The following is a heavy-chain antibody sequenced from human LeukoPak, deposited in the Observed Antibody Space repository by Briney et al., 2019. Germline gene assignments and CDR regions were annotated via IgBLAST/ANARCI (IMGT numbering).Heavy chain of an antibody. CDR1: GGSISSGGYY. Sequence: TLSLTCTVSGGSISSGGYYWSWIRQHPGKGLEWIGYIYYSGSTYYNPSLKSRVTISVDTSKNQFSLKLSSVTAADTAVYYCARSRYRTSEYYFDYWGQGTLVTVSS. J-gene: IGHJ4*02. D-gene: IGHD6-13*01. V-gene: IGHV4-31*03. CDR3: ARSRYRTSEYYFDY. CDR2: IYYSGST.